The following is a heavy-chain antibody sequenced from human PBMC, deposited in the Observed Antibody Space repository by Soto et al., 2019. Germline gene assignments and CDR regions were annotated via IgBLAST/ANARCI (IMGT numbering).Heavy chain of an antibody. D-gene: IGHD3-22*01. Sequence: GGSLRLSCAASGFTFSSYAMTWVRQAPGKGLEWVSSITISGAGTYYADSVKGRFTISRDNAKNTLYLQMNSLRAEDTAVYYCTTDPVTMIVVVPSSGWGQGTLVTVSS. CDR1: GFTFSSYA. CDR2: ITISGAGT. J-gene: IGHJ4*02. V-gene: IGHV3-23*01. CDR3: TTDPVTMIVVVPSSG.